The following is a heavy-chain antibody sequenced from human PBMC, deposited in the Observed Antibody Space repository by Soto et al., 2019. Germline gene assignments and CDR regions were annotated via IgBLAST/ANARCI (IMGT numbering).Heavy chain of an antibody. J-gene: IGHJ3*02. CDR1: GFTFSSYS. CDR2: ISSSSSYI. CDR3: ARERGYYYDSSGYYSDAFDI. D-gene: IGHD3-22*01. Sequence: EVQLVESGGGLVKPGGSLRLSCAASGFTFSSYSMNWVRQAPGKGLEWVSSISSSSSYIYYADSVKGRFTISRDNAKNSLYLQMNSLRAEDTAVYYCARERGYYYDSSGYYSDAFDIWGQGTMVTVSS. V-gene: IGHV3-21*01.